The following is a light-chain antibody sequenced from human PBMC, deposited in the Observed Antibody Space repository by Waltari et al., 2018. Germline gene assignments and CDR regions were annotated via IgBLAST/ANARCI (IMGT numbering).Light chain of an antibody. CDR3: QVWDGSNDHLV. Sequence: SYVLTQPPSVSMAPGQTATITWGGDHIGSTSVHWYQQKPGQAPVLVVYYDSDRPAGIPERFSGSNSGNTATLTISRVEAGDEADYYCQVWDGSNDHLVFGGGTKLTVL. CDR1: HIGSTS. V-gene: IGLV3-21*02. CDR2: YDS. J-gene: IGLJ3*02.